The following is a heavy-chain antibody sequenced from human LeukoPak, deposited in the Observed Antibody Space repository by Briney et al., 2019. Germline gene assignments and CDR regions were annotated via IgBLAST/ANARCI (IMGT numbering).Heavy chain of an antibody. D-gene: IGHD1-26*01. CDR1: GYTFTKYA. J-gene: IGHJ5*02. V-gene: IGHV7-4-1*02. CDR3: ARWPYSGSHH. Sequence: ASQRVFSTAPGYTFTKYAMYWVRQAPGQGLEWMGWINTNTGNPTYAQGFTGRFVFSLDTSVSTAYLQISSLKAEDTAVYYCARWPYSGSHHWGQGTLVTVSS. CDR2: INTNTGNP.